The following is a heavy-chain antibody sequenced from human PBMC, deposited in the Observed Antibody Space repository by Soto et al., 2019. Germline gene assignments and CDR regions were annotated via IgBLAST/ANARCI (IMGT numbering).Heavy chain of an antibody. CDR2: ISVDGSDT. V-gene: IGHV3-74*01. J-gene: IGHJ4*02. CDR1: GFTFTNNW. CDR3: TRETSIVDH. Sequence: EVQLVESGGGLVQPGGSLRLSCAASGFTFTNNWMQWVRQAPGKGLVWVSRISVDGSDTIYSDSVKGRFTISRDNAKNMLYLQMNSVRAEDTAVYYCTRETSIVDHWGQGALVTVSS.